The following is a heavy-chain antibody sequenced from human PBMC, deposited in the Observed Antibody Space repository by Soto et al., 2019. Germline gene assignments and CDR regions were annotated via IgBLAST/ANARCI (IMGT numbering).Heavy chain of an antibody. Sequence: ASVKVSCKASGYTFTSYYMHWVRQAPGQGLEWMGIINPSGGSTSYAQKFQGRVTMTRDTSTSTVYMELSSLRSEDTAVYYCAREGGVDYYDSSGDAFDIWGQGTMVTVSS. D-gene: IGHD3-22*01. CDR3: AREGGVDYYDSSGDAFDI. CDR2: INPSGGST. J-gene: IGHJ3*02. CDR1: GYTFTSYY. V-gene: IGHV1-46*01.